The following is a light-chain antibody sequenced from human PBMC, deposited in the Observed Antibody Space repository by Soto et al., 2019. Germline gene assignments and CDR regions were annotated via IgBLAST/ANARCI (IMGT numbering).Light chain of an antibody. V-gene: IGKV3-15*01. J-gene: IGKJ5*01. CDR2: GAS. CDR1: QSVIDN. CDR3: QQYGSSPRVT. Sequence: ETVMTQSPDTLSLSPGERATLSCRASQSVIDNLAWYQQRPGQGPRLLIYGASTRATGIPARFSGSGSGTEFTLTISSLQSEDFAVYYCQQYGSSPRVTFGQGTRLEIK.